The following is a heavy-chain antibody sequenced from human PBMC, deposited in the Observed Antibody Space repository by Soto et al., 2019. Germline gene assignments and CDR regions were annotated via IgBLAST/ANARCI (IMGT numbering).Heavy chain of an antibody. Sequence: GGSLRLSCAASGFTFTSYDMHWVRQATGKGLEWVSAIGTAGDTYYPGSVKGRFTISRENAKNSLYLQMNSLRAGDTAVYYCARDRATYGMDVWGQGTTVTVSS. CDR2: IGTAGDT. J-gene: IGHJ6*02. V-gene: IGHV3-13*01. CDR3: ARDRATYGMDV. CDR1: GFTFTSYD.